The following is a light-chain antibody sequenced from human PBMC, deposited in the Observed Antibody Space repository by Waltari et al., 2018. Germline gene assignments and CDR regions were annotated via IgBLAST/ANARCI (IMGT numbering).Light chain of an antibody. CDR3: QQYGSSPPLYT. V-gene: IGKV3-20*01. Sequence: EIVLTQSPGTLSLSPGERATLPCRASQSVSSIYLAWYQQKPGQAPRLLIYGASSRATGIPDRFSGSGSGTDFTLTISRLEPEDFAVYYCQQYGSSPPLYTFGQGTKLEIK. CDR1: QSVSSIY. J-gene: IGKJ2*01. CDR2: GAS.